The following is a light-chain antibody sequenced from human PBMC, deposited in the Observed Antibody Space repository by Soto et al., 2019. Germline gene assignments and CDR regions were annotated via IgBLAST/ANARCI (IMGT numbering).Light chain of an antibody. CDR2: DGS. Sequence: DIQMTQSPSTLSASVGDRVTITCRASQSISTWLAWYQEKPGKAPKLLIYDGSSLGSGAPARVSGSGSGTEFTLTHSRRQPEDFATYWCRQYNASFGEGTRLVIK. CDR1: QSISTW. CDR3: RQYNAS. V-gene: IGKV1-5*01. J-gene: IGKJ2*03.